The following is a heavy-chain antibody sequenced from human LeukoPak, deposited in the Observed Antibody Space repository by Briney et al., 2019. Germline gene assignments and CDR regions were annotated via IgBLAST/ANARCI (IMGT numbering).Heavy chain of an antibody. CDR1: GDTFTSYT. J-gene: IGHJ4*02. CDR3: ARVTHRSSWSQTIDY. D-gene: IGHD2-2*01. CDR2: ISTIFDTT. V-gene: IGHV1-69*13. Sequence: ASVKVSCKASGDTFTSYTFTWVRQASGQGLEWMGGISTIFDTTHYSQKFQGRLTITADESTSTAYMELSSLRSEDTALYYCARVTHRSSWSQTIDYWGQGTLVTVSS.